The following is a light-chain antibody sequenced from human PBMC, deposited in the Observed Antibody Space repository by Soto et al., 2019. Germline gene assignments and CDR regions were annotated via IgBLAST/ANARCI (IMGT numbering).Light chain of an antibody. J-gene: IGKJ1*01. CDR3: QQYGSSPTT. V-gene: IGKV3-20*01. CDR2: GAS. Sequence: EIVLTQSPGTLSLSPGERATLSCRASQSVSSSYLAWYQQKPGPAPRLLIYGASSRATGIPDRFSGSGSGTDFTLTISRLEPEDFAVYYCQQYGSSPTTFGQGTKVEIE. CDR1: QSVSSSY.